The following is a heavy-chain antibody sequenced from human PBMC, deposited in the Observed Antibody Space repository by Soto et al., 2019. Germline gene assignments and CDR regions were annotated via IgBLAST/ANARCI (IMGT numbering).Heavy chain of an antibody. J-gene: IGHJ5*02. CDR2: ISYDGSHQ. D-gene: IGHD2-8*01. V-gene: IGHV3-30*18. CDR3: AKDPKCCTIGSHFLDNWFDP. Sequence: SLLLSCAASGFTFSNYGMHWVRQTPGKGLEWVAVISYDGSHQFYTDSVKGRFTISRDNSKNTLYLQMNSLKTEDTAMYYCAKDPKCCTIGSHFLDNWFDPWGQGTLVTVSS. CDR1: GFTFSNYG.